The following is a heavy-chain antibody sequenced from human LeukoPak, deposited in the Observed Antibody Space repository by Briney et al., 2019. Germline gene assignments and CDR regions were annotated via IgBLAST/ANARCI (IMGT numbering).Heavy chain of an antibody. J-gene: IGHJ4*02. CDR1: GFTFSSKA. Sequence: GGSLRLSCAASGFTFSSKAMNWVRQAPGKGLEWVAAIWPDGSNEYYANSVKGRFFISRDNSKNTLYLQMNSLRVDDTAVYYCARELAVGGQGTLVTVSS. CDR3: ARELAV. CDR2: IWPDGSNE. V-gene: IGHV3-33*08.